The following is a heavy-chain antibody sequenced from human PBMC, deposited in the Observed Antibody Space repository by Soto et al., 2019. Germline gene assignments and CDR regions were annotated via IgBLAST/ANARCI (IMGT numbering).Heavy chain of an antibody. D-gene: IGHD6-19*01. CDR2: IYPRGGNI. CDR1: GYSFVNYY. V-gene: IGHV1-46*01. CDR3: ARDWIAVAGSISFSQAFPLLDGMDL. J-gene: IGHJ6*02. Sequence: QVHLVQSGAEVTKPGASVKLSCKASGYSFVNYYINWVRQAPGQGLEWMGIIYPRGGNISYAQKFQCRVSMTSDSAASTVYMELTSLRSDDTAVYFCARDWIAVAGSISFSQAFPLLDGMDLWGQGTTVTVSS.